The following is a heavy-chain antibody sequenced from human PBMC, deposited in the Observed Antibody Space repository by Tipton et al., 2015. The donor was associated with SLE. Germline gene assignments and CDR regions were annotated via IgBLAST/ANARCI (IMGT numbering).Heavy chain of an antibody. CDR2: IYSGGNT. CDR3: ARGARSTSRHSFDH. J-gene: IGHJ4*02. CDR1: GFAVSSNY. Sequence: SLRLSCAVSGFAVSSNYMSWVRQAPGKGLEWVSVIYSGGNTYYADSVKGRFTISRDGSKNTLYLQMNSLRVEDTAVYYCARGARSTSRHSFDHWGQGTLVTVS. V-gene: IGHV3-53*01. D-gene: IGHD2-2*02.